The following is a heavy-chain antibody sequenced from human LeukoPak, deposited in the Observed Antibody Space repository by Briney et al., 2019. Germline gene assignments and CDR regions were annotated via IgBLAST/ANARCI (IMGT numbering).Heavy chain of an antibody. J-gene: IGHJ4*02. CDR2: ISRSSIYT. CDR3: ARGSPPDY. V-gene: IGHV3-11*05. Sequence: GGSLTLSCAASGFIFSDYYMSWIRQAPGKGLEWLSYISRSSIYTSYADSVKGRFTISRDNAKNSLYLQLNSLRAEDTAVYYCARGSPPDYWGQGTLVTVSS. D-gene: IGHD2-15*01. CDR1: GFIFSDYY.